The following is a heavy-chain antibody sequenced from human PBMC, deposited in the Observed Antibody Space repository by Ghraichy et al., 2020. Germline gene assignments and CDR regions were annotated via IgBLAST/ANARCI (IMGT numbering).Heavy chain of an antibody. CDR3: ARAEGDVDTAMVMDY. CDR1: GGSFSGYY. CDR2: INHSGST. V-gene: IGHV4-34*01. J-gene: IGHJ4*02. Sequence: PETLSLTCAVYGGSFSGYYWSWIRQPPGKGLEWIGEINHSGSTNYNPSLKSRVTISVDTSKNQFSLKLSSVTAADTAVYYCARAEGDVDTAMVMDYWGQGTLVTVSS. D-gene: IGHD5-18*01.